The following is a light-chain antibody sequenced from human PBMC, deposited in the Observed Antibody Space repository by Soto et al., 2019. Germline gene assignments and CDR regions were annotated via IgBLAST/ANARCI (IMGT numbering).Light chain of an antibody. CDR3: SSYTSSSTVI. CDR1: SSDVGNYNS. CDR2: GVS. Sequence: QSALTQPASVSGSPGQSITISCTGTSSDVGNYNSVSWYQQHPGKAPKLMIYGVSNRPSGVSNRFSGSKSGNTASLTISGLQAEDEADYYCSSYTSSSTVIFGGGTKVTVL. V-gene: IGLV2-14*03. J-gene: IGLJ2*01.